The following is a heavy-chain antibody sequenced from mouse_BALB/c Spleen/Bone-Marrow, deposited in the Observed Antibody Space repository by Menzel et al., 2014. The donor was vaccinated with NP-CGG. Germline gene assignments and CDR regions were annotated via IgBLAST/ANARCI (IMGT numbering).Heavy chain of an antibody. CDR3: ARGIYYGNYFDY. D-gene: IGHD2-1*01. J-gene: IGHJ2*01. Sequence: EVQLQQSGPELVKPGASVKMSCKASGYTFTDYYMDWVKQSHGESFEWIGRVNPHNGGTSYNQKFKGKATLTVDKSSSTAYMELNSLTSEDSAVYYCARGIYYGNYFDYWGQGTTLTVSS. CDR2: VNPHNGGT. V-gene: IGHV1-19*01. CDR1: GYTFTDYY.